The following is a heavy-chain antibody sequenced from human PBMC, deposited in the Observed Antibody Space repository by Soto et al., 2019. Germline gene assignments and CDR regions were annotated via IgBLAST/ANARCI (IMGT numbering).Heavy chain of an antibody. J-gene: IGHJ5*02. CDR2: IYYSGST. CDR1: GGSISSYY. V-gene: IGHV4-59*01. D-gene: IGHD2-15*01. CDR3: ARDQTTATGYSRWFDH. Sequence: PSETLSLTCTVSGGSISSYYWSWIRQPPGKGLEWIGYIYYSGSTNYNPSLKSRVTISVDTSKNQFSLKLSSVTAADTAVYYCARDQTTATGYSRWFDHWGQGTLVTVSS.